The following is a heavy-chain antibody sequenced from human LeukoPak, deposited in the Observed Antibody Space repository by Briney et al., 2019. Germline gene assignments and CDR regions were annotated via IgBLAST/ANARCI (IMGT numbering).Heavy chain of an antibody. D-gene: IGHD3-16*02. CDR3: ARRDFSWLYQPQASRNWYFDL. Sequence: GESLKISCKGSGYSFTSYWIGWVRQMPGKGLGWMGIIYPGDSDNRFSPSFQGQVTISADKSISTAYLQWSSLKASDTAMYYCARRDFSWLYQPQASRNWYFDLWGRGTRVTVPS. V-gene: IGHV5-51*01. CDR1: GYSFTSYW. J-gene: IGHJ2*01. CDR2: IYPGDSDN.